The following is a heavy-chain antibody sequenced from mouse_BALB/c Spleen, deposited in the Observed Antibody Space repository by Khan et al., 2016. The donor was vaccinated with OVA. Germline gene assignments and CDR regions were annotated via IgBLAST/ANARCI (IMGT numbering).Heavy chain of an antibody. J-gene: IGHJ3*01. D-gene: IGHD3-3*01. CDR1: GFNIKDTY. V-gene: IGHV14-3*02. CDR3: ARWADWFAY. Sequence: EVQLQESGAELVKPGASVKLSCTASGFNIKDTYMHWVKQRPEQGLEWSGRIDPAKGDTKYDPKFQVKATIIADTSSNTAYLQLSSLTSADTAVYYCARWADWFAYWGQGTLVTVSA. CDR2: IDPAKGDT.